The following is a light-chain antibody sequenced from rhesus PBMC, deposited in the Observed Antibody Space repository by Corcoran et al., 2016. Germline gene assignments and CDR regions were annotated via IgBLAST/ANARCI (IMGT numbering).Light chain of an antibody. V-gene: IGKV1-74*01. Sequence: DIQMTQSPSSLSASVGDRVTITCRASENVNNYLNWYQQKPGKAPKLLIYQDSTLQSGVPSRFSGSGSGTDSTLPISSLQPEDIATYYCQHGYGTPYSFGQGTKVEIK. CDR3: QHGYGTPYS. J-gene: IGKJ2*01. CDR2: QDS. CDR1: ENVNNY.